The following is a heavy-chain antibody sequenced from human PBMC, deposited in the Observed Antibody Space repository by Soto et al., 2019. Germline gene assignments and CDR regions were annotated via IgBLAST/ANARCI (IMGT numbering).Heavy chain of an antibody. J-gene: IGHJ3*02. Sequence: SVKVACEASGGTSSSYAISWVRQAPGQGLEWMGGIIPIFGTANYAQKFQGRVTITADKSTSTAYMELSSLRSEYTAVYYWARTVYYDSSGYYYDAFDIRGQGTMVTVSS. CDR3: ARTVYYDSSGYYYDAFDI. CDR2: IIPIFGTA. D-gene: IGHD3-22*01. CDR1: GGTSSSYA. V-gene: IGHV1-69*06.